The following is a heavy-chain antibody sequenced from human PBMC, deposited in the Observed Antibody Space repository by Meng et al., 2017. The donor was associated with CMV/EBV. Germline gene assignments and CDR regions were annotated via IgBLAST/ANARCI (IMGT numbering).Heavy chain of an antibody. CDR1: GGSVSSGSYY. Sequence: GSLRLSCTVSGGSVSSGSYYWSWIRQPPGEGLEWIGYIYYSGSTNYNPSLKSRVTISVDTSKNQFSLKLSSVTAADTAVYYCARVRGILGSGYYYYYYGMDVWGQGTTVTVSS. D-gene: IGHD3-16*01. CDR3: ARVRGILGSGYYYYYYGMDV. CDR2: IYYSGST. J-gene: IGHJ6*02. V-gene: IGHV4-61*01.